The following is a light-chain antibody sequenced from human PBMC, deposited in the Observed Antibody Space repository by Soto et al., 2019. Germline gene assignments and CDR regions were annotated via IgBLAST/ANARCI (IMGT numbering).Light chain of an antibody. J-gene: IGKJ4*01. V-gene: IGKV1-5*03. Sequence: EIPMTQSPSTLSASVGDRVTITCRASQSMSSYLASYQQKPGKAPNLLIYKASTLESGVPSRFSGSASGTEFTLTISSLQPGDFATYYCQQYFTYPLTFGGGTKVEIK. CDR1: QSMSSY. CDR3: QQYFTYPLT. CDR2: KAS.